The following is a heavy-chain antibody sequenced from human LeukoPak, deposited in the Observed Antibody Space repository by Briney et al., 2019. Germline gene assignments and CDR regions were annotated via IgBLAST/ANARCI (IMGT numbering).Heavy chain of an antibody. CDR3: ARDPNGDYIGAFEI. CDR1: GFTFSTYA. Sequence: GGSLRLSCAASGFTFSTYAMMWLRQAPGKGLEWVSAIRGGGGTTFYADSVKGRFTISRDNSRNTLYLQMSSLRAEDTAIYYCARDPNGDYIGAFEIWGQGTLVTVSS. D-gene: IGHD4-17*01. V-gene: IGHV3-23*01. CDR2: IRGGGGTT. J-gene: IGHJ3*02.